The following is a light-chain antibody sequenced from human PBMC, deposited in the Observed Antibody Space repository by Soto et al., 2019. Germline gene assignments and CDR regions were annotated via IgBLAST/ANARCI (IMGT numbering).Light chain of an antibody. J-gene: IGLJ1*01. Sequence: QSVLTQPPSASGTPGQRVTISCSGRKSNVGSTTVSWYQQRPRTAPRLLIHTNDQRPSGVPDRFSGSKSGSSASLAISGLQSEDEAEYYCVSWDDSLNRYVFGSGTKVTVL. CDR1: KSNVGSTT. CDR2: TND. V-gene: IGLV1-44*01. CDR3: VSWDDSLNRYV.